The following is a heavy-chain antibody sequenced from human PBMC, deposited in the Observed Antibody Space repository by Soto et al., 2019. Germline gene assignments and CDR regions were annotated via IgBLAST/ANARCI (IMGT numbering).Heavy chain of an antibody. Sequence: SQTLSLTCTVSGGSISSYYWSLIRQPPGKGLEWIGYIYYSGSTNYNPSLKSRVTISVDTSKNQFSLKLSSVTAADTAVYYCASLDTAMVGFDYWGQGTLVTVSS. CDR1: GGSISSYY. CDR3: ASLDTAMVGFDY. V-gene: IGHV4-59*01. CDR2: IYYSGST. J-gene: IGHJ4*02. D-gene: IGHD5-18*01.